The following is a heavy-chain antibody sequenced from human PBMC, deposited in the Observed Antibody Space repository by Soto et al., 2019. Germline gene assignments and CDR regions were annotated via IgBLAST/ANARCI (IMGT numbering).Heavy chain of an antibody. Sequence: PGGSLRLNCAASVFIVSGYYMSWIRQAPGKGLEWIAYISSSGTYINYADSVKGRFTISRDNAENTVYLQMNSLRIDDTAVYFCATAIGSYSIEFFQDWGQGTMVTVSS. J-gene: IGHJ1*01. D-gene: IGHD1-26*01. CDR3: ATAIGSYSIEFFQD. CDR1: VFIVSGYY. V-gene: IGHV3-11*06. CDR2: ISSSGTYI.